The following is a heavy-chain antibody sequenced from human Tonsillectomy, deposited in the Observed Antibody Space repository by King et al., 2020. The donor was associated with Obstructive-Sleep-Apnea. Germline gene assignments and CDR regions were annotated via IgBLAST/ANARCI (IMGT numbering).Heavy chain of an antibody. J-gene: IGHJ5*02. CDR3: ARDITEWGDP. CDR2: ISSSSSTI. Sequence: VQLVESGGGLVQPGGSLRLSCAASGFTFSSYSMNWVRQAPGKGLEWVSYISSSSSTIYYADSVKGRFTISRDNAKNSLYLQMNSLRAEDTAVYYCARDITEWGDPWGQGTLVTVSS. V-gene: IGHV3-48*04. D-gene: IGHD1-26*01. CDR1: GFTFSSYS.